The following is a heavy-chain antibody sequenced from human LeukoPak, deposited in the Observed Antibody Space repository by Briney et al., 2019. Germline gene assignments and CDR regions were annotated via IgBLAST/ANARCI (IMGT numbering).Heavy chain of an antibody. CDR3: ARDIVVVVAGN. D-gene: IGHD2-15*01. CDR1: GFTFSYYW. V-gene: IGHV3-11*01. J-gene: IGHJ4*02. CDR2: ISSSGSTI. Sequence: GGSLRLSCAASGFTFSYYWMTWVRQAPGKGLEWVSYISSSGSTIYYADSVKGRFTISRDNAKNSLYLQMNSLRAEDTAVYYCARDIVVVVAGNWGQGTLVTVSS.